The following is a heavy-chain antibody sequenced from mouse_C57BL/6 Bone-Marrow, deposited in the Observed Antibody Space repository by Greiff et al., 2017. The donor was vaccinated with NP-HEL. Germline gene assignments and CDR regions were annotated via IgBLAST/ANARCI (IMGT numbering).Heavy chain of an antibody. Sequence: EVKLMASGAELVRPGASVKLSCTASGFNIKDDYMHWVKQRPEQGLEWIGWIDPENGDTEYASKFQGKATITADTSSNTAYLQLSSLTSEDTAVYYCTTGLYRCYAMDYWGQGTSVTVSS. D-gene: IGHD2-12*01. CDR1: GFNIKDDY. CDR2: IDPENGDT. J-gene: IGHJ4*01. V-gene: IGHV14-4*01. CDR3: TTGLYRCYAMDY.